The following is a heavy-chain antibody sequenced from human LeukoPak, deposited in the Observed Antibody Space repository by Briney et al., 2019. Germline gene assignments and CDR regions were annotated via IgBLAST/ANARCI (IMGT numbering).Heavy chain of an antibody. J-gene: IGHJ4*02. D-gene: IGHD6-19*01. Sequence: SETLSLTCAVYGGSFSGYYWSWIRQPPGKGLEWIGEINHSRSTNYNPSLKSRVTISVDTSKNQFSLKLSSVTAADTAVYYCASTAVAGTSDYWGQGTLVTVSS. CDR3: ASTAVAGTSDY. CDR2: INHSRST. CDR1: GGSFSGYY. V-gene: IGHV4-34*01.